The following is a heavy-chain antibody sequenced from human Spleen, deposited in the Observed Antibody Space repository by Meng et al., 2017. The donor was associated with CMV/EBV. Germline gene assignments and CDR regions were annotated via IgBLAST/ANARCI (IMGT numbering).Heavy chain of an antibody. Sequence: KASGGTLRNEAITWVRKAPGQGLEWMGGITPIFGITNYASKFQGRVTMTTDESTTTAYMELSSLRSEDTAVYYCATRMLYYDTQDYWGQGTLVTVSS. D-gene: IGHD3-22*01. CDR2: ITPIFGIT. V-gene: IGHV1-69*05. CDR3: ATRMLYYDTQDY. J-gene: IGHJ4*02. CDR1: GGTLRNEA.